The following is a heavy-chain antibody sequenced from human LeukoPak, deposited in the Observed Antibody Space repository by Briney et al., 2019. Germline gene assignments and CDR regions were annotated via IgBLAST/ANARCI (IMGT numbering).Heavy chain of an antibody. V-gene: IGHV3-33*01. CDR2: IWYDGSSK. CDR1: GFTFNSYG. Sequence: PGRSLRLSCAASGFTFNSYGMHWVRQAPGKGLEWVAVIWYDGSSKYYPDSVKGRFTISRDISKNTLYLQMNSLRAEDTAVYYCARDEYSSSSDDYWGQGTLVTVSS. CDR3: ARDEYSSSSDDY. J-gene: IGHJ4*02. D-gene: IGHD6-6*01.